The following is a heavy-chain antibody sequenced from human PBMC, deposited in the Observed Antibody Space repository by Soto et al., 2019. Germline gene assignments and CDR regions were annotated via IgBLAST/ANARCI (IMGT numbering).Heavy chain of an antibody. Sequence: PSETLSLTCAVSGGSISSGGYSWSWIRQPPGKGLEWIGYIYHSGSTYYNPSLKSRVTISVDRSKNQFSLKLSSVTAADTAVYYCAKETFYYDSGTYYNWFDPWGQGTLVTV. CDR2: IYHSGST. CDR3: AKETFYYDSGTYYNWFDP. CDR1: GGSISSGGYS. D-gene: IGHD3-10*01. V-gene: IGHV4-30-2*01. J-gene: IGHJ5*02.